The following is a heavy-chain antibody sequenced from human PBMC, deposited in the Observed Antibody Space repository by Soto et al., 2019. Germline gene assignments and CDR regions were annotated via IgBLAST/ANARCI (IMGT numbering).Heavy chain of an antibody. CDR2: IYYSGST. V-gene: IGHV4-59*01. D-gene: IGHD3-22*01. Sequence: QVQLQESGPGLVKPSETLSLTCTVSGGSISSYYWSWIRQPPGKGLEWIGYIYYSGSTNYNPSLKSRVTISVDTSKNQFSLKLSSVPAADTAVYYCARGTRFYDTYDYWGQGTLVTVSS. J-gene: IGHJ4*02. CDR3: ARGTRFYDTYDY. CDR1: GGSISSYY.